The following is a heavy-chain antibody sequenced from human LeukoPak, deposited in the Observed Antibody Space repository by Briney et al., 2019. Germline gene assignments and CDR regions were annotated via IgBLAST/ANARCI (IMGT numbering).Heavy chain of an antibody. V-gene: IGHV4-38-2*02. CDR1: GFSINRGYY. Sequence: SETLSLTCGVSGFSINRGYYGGRIRQPPGKGLEWIGSVYHAGITYYNPSLESRVTISVDTSKNQFSLKLNSVTAGDTAVYYCARDAVLSGSYNYYFDYWGQGALVTVSS. CDR3: ARDAVLSGSYNYYFDY. CDR2: VYHAGIT. J-gene: IGHJ4*02. D-gene: IGHD3-10*01.